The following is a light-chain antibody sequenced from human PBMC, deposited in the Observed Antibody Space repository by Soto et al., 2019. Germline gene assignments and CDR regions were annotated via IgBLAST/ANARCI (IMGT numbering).Light chain of an antibody. CDR1: QSVSRY. Sequence: VLTQTPATLSSSPGDRATLSCRASQSVSRYLAWFQQKPGQTPRLLISGASNRATGIPDRFSGSGSGTDFTLTISTLEPEDFAVYYCQQRINWPITFGQGTRLENK. V-gene: IGKV3-11*01. J-gene: IGKJ5*01. CDR2: GAS. CDR3: QQRINWPIT.